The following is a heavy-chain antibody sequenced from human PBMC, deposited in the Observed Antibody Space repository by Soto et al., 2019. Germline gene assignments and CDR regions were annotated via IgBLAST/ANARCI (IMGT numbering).Heavy chain of an antibody. CDR2: VKDGGHT. J-gene: IGHJ4*02. D-gene: IGHD5-12*01. V-gene: IGHV4-34*01. CDR1: GGSLSGYY. Sequence: QVQLQQWGAGLLKPSETLSLNCAVTGGSLSGYYWSWIRQPPGKGLEWIGEVKDGGHTNYSPSLRGRVTIYSDPSHSLFSLRLNSVTAADTGVYYCARGQEGVVATHWDQGSLVTVSS. CDR3: ARGQEGVVATH.